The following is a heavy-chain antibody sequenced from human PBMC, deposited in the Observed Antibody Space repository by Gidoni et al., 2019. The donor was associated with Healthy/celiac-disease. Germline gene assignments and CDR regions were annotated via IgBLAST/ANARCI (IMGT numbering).Heavy chain of an antibody. CDR1: GYTFTSYY. Sequence: GSGYTFTSYYMHWVRQAPGQGLEWMGIINPSGGSTSYAQKFQGRVTMTRDTSTSTVYMELSSLRSEDTAVYYCARAEIDYGYYYGMDVWGQGTTVTVSS. V-gene: IGHV1-46*01. CDR3: ARAEIDYGYYYGMDV. J-gene: IGHJ6*02. D-gene: IGHD4-17*01. CDR2: INPSGGST.